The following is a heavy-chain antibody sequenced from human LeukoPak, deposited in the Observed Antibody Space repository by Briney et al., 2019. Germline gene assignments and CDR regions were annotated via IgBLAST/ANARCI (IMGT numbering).Heavy chain of an antibody. CDR2: IYSGGGT. Sequence: GGSLRLSCAASGFTVSSNYMSWVRQAPGKGLEWVSVIYSGGGTYYADSVKGRFTISRDNSKNTLYLQMNSLRAEDTAVYYCARLAAAGTPLGYWGQGTLVTVSS. V-gene: IGHV3-53*05. D-gene: IGHD6-13*01. CDR3: ARLAAAGTPLGY. J-gene: IGHJ4*02. CDR1: GFTVSSNY.